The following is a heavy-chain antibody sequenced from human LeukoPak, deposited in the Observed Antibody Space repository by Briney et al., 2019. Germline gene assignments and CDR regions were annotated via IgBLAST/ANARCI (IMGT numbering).Heavy chain of an antibody. J-gene: IGHJ5*02. D-gene: IGHD2-15*01. CDR3: ATRSGGYCSGGSCYGDNWFDP. CDR2: IIPIVGTA. Sequence: ASVKVSCKASGGTFSSYAISWVRQAPGQGLEWMGGIIPIVGTANYAQKFQGRVTMTEDTSTDTAYMELSSLRSEDTAVYYCATRSGGYCSGGSCYGDNWFDPWGQGTLVTVSS. CDR1: GGTFSSYA. V-gene: IGHV1-69*06.